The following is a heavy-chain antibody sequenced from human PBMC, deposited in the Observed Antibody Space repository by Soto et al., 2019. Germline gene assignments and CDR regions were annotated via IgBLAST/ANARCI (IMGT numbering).Heavy chain of an antibody. Sequence: EVQLLESGGGLVQPGGSLRLSCEASGFTFSSYAMSWFRKAPGKGREWVSAISGSGGSTYYADSVKGRFTISRDNSKNTLYLQMNSLRAEDTAVYYCAKASPAGDYDPFDYWGQGTLVTVSS. CDR1: GFTFSSYA. J-gene: IGHJ4*02. V-gene: IGHV3-23*01. D-gene: IGHD3-22*01. CDR3: AKASPAGDYDPFDY. CDR2: ISGSGGST.